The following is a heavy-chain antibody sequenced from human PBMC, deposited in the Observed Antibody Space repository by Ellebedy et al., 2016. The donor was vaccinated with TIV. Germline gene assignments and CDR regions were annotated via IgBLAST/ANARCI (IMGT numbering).Heavy chain of an antibody. V-gene: IGHV4-39*01. CDR2: IYYSGST. D-gene: IGHD3-22*01. J-gene: IGHJ5*02. CDR1: GGSISTRSYY. Sequence: MPSETLSLTCTVSGGSISTRSYYWGWIRQPPGKGLEWIGSIYYSGSTYYNPFLKSRITISVDTSKNQFSLKLSSVTAADTAVYYSPRQGGYYDSSAYYPNWFDPWGQGTLVTVSS. CDR3: PRQGGYYDSSAYYPNWFDP.